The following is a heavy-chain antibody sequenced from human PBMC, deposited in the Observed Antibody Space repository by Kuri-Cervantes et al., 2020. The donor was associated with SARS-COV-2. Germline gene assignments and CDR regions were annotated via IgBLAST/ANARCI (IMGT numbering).Heavy chain of an antibody. V-gene: IGHV1-8*02. J-gene: IGHJ5*02. CDR3: ARAPHLLRFLEWLPSRLYWFDP. Sequence: ASVKVSCKASGYTFTGYYMHWVRQAPGQGLEWMGWINPNSGNTGYAQKFQGRVTMTRNTSISTAYMELSSLRSEDTAVYYCARAPHLLRFLEWLPSRLYWFDPWGQGTLVTVSS. CDR1: GYTFTGYY. CDR2: INPNSGNT. D-gene: IGHD3-3*01.